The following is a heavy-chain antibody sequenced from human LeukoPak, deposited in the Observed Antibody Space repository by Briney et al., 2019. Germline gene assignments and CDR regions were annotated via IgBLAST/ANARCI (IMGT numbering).Heavy chain of an antibody. D-gene: IGHD3-10*01. CDR2: IYTSGST. V-gene: IGHV4-4*07. CDR1: GGSISGYY. J-gene: IGHJ3*02. CDR3: ARELYGSGSYHAFDI. Sequence: SETLSLTCTVSGGSISGYYWSWIRQPAGKGLEWIGRIYTSGSTNYNPSLKSRVTMSVDTSKNQFSLKLSSVTAADTAVYYCARELYGSGSYHAFDIWGQGTMVTVSS.